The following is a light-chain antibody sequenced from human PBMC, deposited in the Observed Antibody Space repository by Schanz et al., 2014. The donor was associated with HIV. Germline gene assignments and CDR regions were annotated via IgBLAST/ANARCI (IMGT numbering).Light chain of an antibody. CDR3: GTWDSSLRGVV. Sequence: QSILTQPPSVSGAPGQRVTISCTGSSSNIGAGYDVHWYQQFPGTAPKLLIYDNYQRPSGVPDRFSGSKSGTSATLGITGLQTGDEADYYCGTWDSSLRGVVFGGGTKLTVL. CDR2: DNY. CDR1: SSNIGAGYD. J-gene: IGLJ2*01. V-gene: IGLV1-51*01.